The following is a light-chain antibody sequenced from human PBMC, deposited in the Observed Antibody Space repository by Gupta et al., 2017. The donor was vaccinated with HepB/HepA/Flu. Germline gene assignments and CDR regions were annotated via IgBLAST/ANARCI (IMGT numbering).Light chain of an antibody. Sequence: QSVLTQPPSVSAAPGQKVTISCSGSGSNIGNNYVSWYQQLPGTAPNLLIDDNNKRPSGIPDRFSGSKSGTSATLGITGLQTGDEADYYCGTWDSSLSAVVFGGGTKLTVL. CDR2: DNN. V-gene: IGLV1-51*01. CDR3: GTWDSSLSAVV. J-gene: IGLJ2*01. CDR1: GSNIGNNY.